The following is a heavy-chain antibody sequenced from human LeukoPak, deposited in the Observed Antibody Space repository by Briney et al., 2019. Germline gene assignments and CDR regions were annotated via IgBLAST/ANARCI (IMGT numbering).Heavy chain of an antibody. D-gene: IGHD3-10*01. CDR1: GYTFTGYY. Sequence: GASVKVSCKASGYTFTGYYMHWVRQAPGQGLEWMGWINPNSGGTNYAQKFQGRVTMTTDTSTSTAYMELRSLRSDDTAVYYCARDFVEPGSYYRLNDAFDIWGQGTMVTVSS. J-gene: IGHJ3*02. CDR2: INPNSGGT. CDR3: ARDFVEPGSYYRLNDAFDI. V-gene: IGHV1-2*02.